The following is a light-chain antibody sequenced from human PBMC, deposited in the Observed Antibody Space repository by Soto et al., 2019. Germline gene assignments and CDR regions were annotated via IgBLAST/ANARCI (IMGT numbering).Light chain of an antibody. Sequence: TGTSSDVGGFNSVSWYQQHPGKAPKLMIYDVNKRPSGVPDRFSGSKSGSTASLTISGLQAEDEADYYCCSYAGSYSYAFATGTKVTVL. J-gene: IGLJ1*01. CDR2: DVN. CDR3: CSYAGSYSYA. V-gene: IGLV2-11*03. CDR1: SSDVGGFNS.